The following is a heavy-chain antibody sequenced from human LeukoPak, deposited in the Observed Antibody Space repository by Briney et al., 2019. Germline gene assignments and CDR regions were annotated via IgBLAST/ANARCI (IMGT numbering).Heavy chain of an antibody. CDR1: GGSISSGSYY. D-gene: IGHD5-24*01. J-gene: IGHJ4*02. V-gene: IGHV4-61*02. CDR3: ARERGDGYNYDY. Sequence: SQTLSLTCTVSGGSISSGSYYWSWIRQPAGKGLEWIGRIYTSGSTNYNPSLKSRVTISVDTSKNQFSLKLSSVTAADTAVYYCARERGDGYNYDYWGQGTLVTVSS. CDR2: IYTSGST.